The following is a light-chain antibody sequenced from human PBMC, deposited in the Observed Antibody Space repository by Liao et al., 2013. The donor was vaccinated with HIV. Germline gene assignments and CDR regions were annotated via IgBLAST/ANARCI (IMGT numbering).Light chain of an antibody. CDR3: QAWDRTTSYG. CDR1: KLGDKY. Sequence: SYELTQPPSVSVSPGQTASITCSGDKLGDKYACWYQQKPGQSPVLVIYQDSRRSSGIPERFSGSNSGNTATLTISGTQPMDEADYYCQAWDRTTSYGFGTGTKVTVL. V-gene: IGLV3-1*01. J-gene: IGLJ1*01. CDR2: QDS.